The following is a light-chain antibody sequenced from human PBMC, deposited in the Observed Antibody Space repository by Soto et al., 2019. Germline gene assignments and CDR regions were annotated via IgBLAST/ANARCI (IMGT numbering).Light chain of an antibody. CDR1: QSVSSSY. Sequence: IVLTQSPCTLSLSPGERDTLSCRASQSVSSSYLAWYQQKPGQAPRPLIYGASSRAIGIPDRFSGSGSGTDFTLTISRLEPEDFAVYYCQQYGSSPWTFGQGTKVDIK. V-gene: IGKV3-20*01. J-gene: IGKJ1*01. CDR3: QQYGSSPWT. CDR2: GAS.